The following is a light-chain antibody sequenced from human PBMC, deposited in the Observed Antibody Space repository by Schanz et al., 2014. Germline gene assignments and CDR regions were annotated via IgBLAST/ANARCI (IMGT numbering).Light chain of an antibody. CDR2: GAS. Sequence: EIVLTQSPGTLSLSPGERATLSCRASQSVSSSYLAWYQQKPGQAPSLVIYGASSRATDIPDRFSGGGSGTDFTLTISRLEPEDFAVYYCQQRNNWPLTFGGGTKVEIK. J-gene: IGKJ4*01. V-gene: IGKV3D-20*02. CDR1: QSVSSSY. CDR3: QQRNNWPLT.